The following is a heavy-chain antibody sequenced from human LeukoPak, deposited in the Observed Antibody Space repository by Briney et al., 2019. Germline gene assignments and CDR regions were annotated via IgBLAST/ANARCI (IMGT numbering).Heavy chain of an antibody. CDR2: ISWNSGSI. V-gene: IGHV3-9*03. D-gene: IGHD3-22*01. CDR1: GFTFDDYA. CDR3: AKAPGGYYYDSSGLFDY. J-gene: IGHJ4*02. Sequence: GGSLRLSCAASGFTFDDYAMHWVRQAPGKGLEWVSGISWNSGSIGYADSVKGRFTISRDNAKNSLYLQMNSLRAKDMALYYCAKAPGGYYYDSSGLFDYWGQGTLVTVSS.